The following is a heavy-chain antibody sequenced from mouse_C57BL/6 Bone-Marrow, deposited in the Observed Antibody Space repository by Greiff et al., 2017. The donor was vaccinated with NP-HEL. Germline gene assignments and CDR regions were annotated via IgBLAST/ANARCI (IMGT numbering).Heavy chain of an antibody. D-gene: IGHD1-1*01. J-gene: IGHJ3*01. CDR2: INPNNGGT. Sequence: VQLQQSGPELVKPGASVKISCKASGYTFTDYYMNWVKQSHGKSLEWIGDINPNNGGTSYNQKFKGKATLTVDKSSSTAYMELRSLTSEDSAVYYCARSHYYGSSLFAYWGQGTLVTVSA. V-gene: IGHV1-26*01. CDR1: GYTFTDYY. CDR3: ARSHYYGSSLFAY.